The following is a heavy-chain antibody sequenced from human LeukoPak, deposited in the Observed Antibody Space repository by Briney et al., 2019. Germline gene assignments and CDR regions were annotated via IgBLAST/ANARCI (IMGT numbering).Heavy chain of an antibody. CDR3: ARTYDSSGYYGGAFDI. CDR1: GFTFSSYE. D-gene: IGHD3-22*01. V-gene: IGHV3-48*03. J-gene: IGHJ3*02. Sequence: GGSLRLSCAASGFTFSSYEMNWVRQAPGKGLEWVSYISSSGSTIYYADSVKGRFTISRDNAKNSLYPQMNSLRAEDTAVYYCARTYDSSGYYGGAFDIWGQGTMVTVSS. CDR2: ISSSGSTI.